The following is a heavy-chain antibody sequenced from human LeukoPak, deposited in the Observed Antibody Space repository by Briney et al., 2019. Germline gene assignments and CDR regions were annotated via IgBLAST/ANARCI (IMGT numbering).Heavy chain of an antibody. V-gene: IGHV3-23*01. D-gene: IGHD2-2*02. Sequence: PGGSLRLSCAASGFAFSSYAMTWVRQAPGEGLEWVSVISSRGDGTHYADSVKGRFSISRDNSKNTMYLQMNSLRVEDTALYYCVKGCSSTGCYTSEWWGQGTLVTVSS. CDR2: ISSRGDGT. CDR1: GFAFSSYA. J-gene: IGHJ4*02. CDR3: VKGCSSTGCYTSEW.